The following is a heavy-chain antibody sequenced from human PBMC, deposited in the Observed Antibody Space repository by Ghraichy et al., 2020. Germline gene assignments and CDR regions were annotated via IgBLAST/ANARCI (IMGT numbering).Heavy chain of an antibody. J-gene: IGHJ6*02. V-gene: IGHV3-30*18. D-gene: IGHD3-3*01. CDR1: GFTFSNFG. CDR2: ISYDGNNK. Sequence: GGSLRLSCAASGFTFSNFGMHWVRQAPGKGLEWVTLISYDGNNKYYADSVKGRFTISRDNSKSTLYLHINSLRPEATSVYYCAKALSAYPYAMDVWGQGTTVTVSS. CDR3: AKALSAYPYAMDV.